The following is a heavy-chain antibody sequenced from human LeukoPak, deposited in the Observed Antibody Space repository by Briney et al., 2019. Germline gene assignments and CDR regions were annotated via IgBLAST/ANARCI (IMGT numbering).Heavy chain of an antibody. CDR1: GFTVRSNS. V-gene: IGHV3-66*02. CDR2: IYNSGTT. Sequence: PGGSLRLSCVVSGFTVRSNSNSWVRQAPGKGLEWVSIIYNSGTTYYADSVKGRFTISRDNSKNTLYLQMNSLRPEDTAVYYCARGHYGGNSVFGYWGQGTLVTVSS. CDR3: ARGHYGGNSVFGY. D-gene: IGHD4-23*01. J-gene: IGHJ4*02.